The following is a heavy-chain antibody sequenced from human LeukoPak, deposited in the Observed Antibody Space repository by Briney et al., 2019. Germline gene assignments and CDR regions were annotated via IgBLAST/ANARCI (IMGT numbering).Heavy chain of an antibody. V-gene: IGHV3-30-3*01. Sequence: GGSLRPSCAASGFTFSSYAMHWVRQAPGKGLEWVAVISYDGSNKYYADSVKGRFTISRDNSKNTLYLQMNSLRAEDTAVYYCARDSGRQLPTYFDYWGQGTLVTVSS. CDR1: GFTFSSYA. J-gene: IGHJ4*02. CDR2: ISYDGSNK. CDR3: ARDSGRQLPTYFDY. D-gene: IGHD5-18*01.